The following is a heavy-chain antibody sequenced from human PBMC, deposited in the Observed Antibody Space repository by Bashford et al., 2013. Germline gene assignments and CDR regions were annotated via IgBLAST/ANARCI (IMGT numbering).Heavy chain of an antibody. Sequence: ASVKVSCKASGYTFTGYYMHWVRQAPGQGLEWMGWINPNSGGTNYAQKFQGRVTMTRDTSISTAYMELSRLRSDDTAVYYCARDGVVRGAPRFGYYYYGMDVWGQGTTVTVSS. D-gene: IGHD3-10*01. CDR2: INPNSGGT. V-gene: IGHV1-2*02. CDR1: GYTFTGYY. CDR3: ARDGVVRGAPRFGYYYYGMDV. J-gene: IGHJ6*02.